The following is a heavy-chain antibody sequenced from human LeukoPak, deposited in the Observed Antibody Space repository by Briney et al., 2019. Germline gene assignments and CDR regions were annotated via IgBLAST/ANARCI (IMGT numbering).Heavy chain of an antibody. Sequence: PGGSLRLSCAASGFTFSSYAMHWLRQAPGKGLEWVAVISYDGSNKYYAVSVKGRFTISRDNSKNTLYLQMNSLRAEDTAVYYCAREFQNAFDVWGQGTMVTVSS. D-gene: IGHD2-21*01. CDR1: GFTFSSYA. CDR3: AREFQNAFDV. V-gene: IGHV3-30-3*01. CDR2: ISYDGSNK. J-gene: IGHJ3*01.